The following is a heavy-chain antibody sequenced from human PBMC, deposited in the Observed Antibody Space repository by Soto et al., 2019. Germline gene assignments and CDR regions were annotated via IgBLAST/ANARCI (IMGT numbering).Heavy chain of an antibody. V-gene: IGHV3-48*03. CDR3: ARDDKPRDTAMPHYYYGMDV. CDR2: ISSSGSTI. CDR1: GFTFSSYE. J-gene: IGHJ6*02. D-gene: IGHD5-18*01. Sequence: EVQLVESGGGLVQPGGSLRLSCAASGFTFSSYEMNWVRQAPGKGLEWVSYISSSGSTIYYADSVKGRFTISRDNAKNSLYLQMNSLRAEDTAVYYSARDDKPRDTAMPHYYYGMDVWGQGTTVTVSS.